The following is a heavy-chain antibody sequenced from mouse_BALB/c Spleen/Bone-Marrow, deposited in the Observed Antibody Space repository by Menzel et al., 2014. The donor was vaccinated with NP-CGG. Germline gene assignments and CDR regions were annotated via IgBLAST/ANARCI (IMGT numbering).Heavy chain of an antibody. Sequence: VMLVESGAELVRPGSSVKISCKASGYAFSSYWMNWVKQRPGQGLEWIGQIYPGDGDTNYNGNFKDKATLTVDRSSSTAFMQLSSPTSEDSAVYFCARWYRDPHFAMDYWGPGTSVTVSS. V-gene: IGHV1-80*01. CDR1: GYAFSSYW. D-gene: IGHD2-14*01. CDR2: IYPGDGDT. CDR3: ARWYRDPHFAMDY. J-gene: IGHJ4*01.